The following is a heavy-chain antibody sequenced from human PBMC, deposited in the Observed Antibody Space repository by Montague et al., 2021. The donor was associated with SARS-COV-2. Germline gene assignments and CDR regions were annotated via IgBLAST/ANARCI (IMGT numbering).Heavy chain of an antibody. D-gene: IGHD3-9*01. Sequence: SETLSLTCAVSRGSFSNYYWTWIRQSPGKGLEWIGEINQGGAPNYTPSLKSRVTISLDTSKKQISLKLNSVTVADTAVFFCARGRPVRGSFRHFDSISSGALDIWGQGSLVIVSS. V-gene: IGHV4-34*01. CDR3: ARGRPVRGSFRHFDSISSGALDI. CDR2: INQGGAP. CDR1: RGSFSNYY. J-gene: IGHJ3*02.